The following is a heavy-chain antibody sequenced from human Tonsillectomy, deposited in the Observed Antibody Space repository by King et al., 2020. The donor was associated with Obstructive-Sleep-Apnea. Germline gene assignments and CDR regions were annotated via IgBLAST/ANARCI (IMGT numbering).Heavy chain of an antibody. V-gene: IGHV3-21*01. CDR1: GFTFSSYS. CDR3: ARDGGILTGYYKAFDI. D-gene: IGHD3-9*01. CDR2: ISSSSSSYI. J-gene: IGHJ3*02. Sequence: VQLVESGGGLVKPGGSLRLSCAASGFTFSSYSMNWVRQAPGKGLEWVSSISSSSSSYIYYADSVKGRFTISRDNAKNSLYLQMNSLRAEDTAVYYCARDGGILTGYYKAFDIWGQGTMVTVSS.